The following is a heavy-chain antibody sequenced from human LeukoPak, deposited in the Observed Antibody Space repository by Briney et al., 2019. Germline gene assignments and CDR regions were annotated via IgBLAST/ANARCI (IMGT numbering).Heavy chain of an antibody. CDR1: GYTFTGYY. J-gene: IGHJ5*02. CDR3: ARDLDSSGYFNWFDP. CDR2: INPNSGGT. D-gene: IGHD3-22*01. Sequence: GASVKVSCKASGYTFTGYYMHWVRQAPGQGLEWMGWINPNSGGTDYAQKFQGRVTMTRDTSISTAYMELSRLRSDDTAVYYCARDLDSSGYFNWFDPWGQGTLVTVSS. V-gene: IGHV1-2*02.